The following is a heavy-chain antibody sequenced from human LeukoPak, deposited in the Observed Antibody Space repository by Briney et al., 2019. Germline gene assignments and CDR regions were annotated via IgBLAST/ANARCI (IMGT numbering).Heavy chain of an antibody. CDR3: ARGALKGPRGYCSSTSCHTDVGDY. V-gene: IGHV1-8*03. D-gene: IGHD2-2*02. CDR2: MNPNSGNT. J-gene: IGHJ4*02. Sequence: ASVKVSCKASGYTFTSYDINWVRQATGQGLEWMGWMNPNSGNTGYAQKFQGRVTITRNTSISTAYMELSSLRSEDTAVYYCARGALKGPRGYCSSTSCHTDVGDYWGQGTLVTVSS. CDR1: GYTFTSYD.